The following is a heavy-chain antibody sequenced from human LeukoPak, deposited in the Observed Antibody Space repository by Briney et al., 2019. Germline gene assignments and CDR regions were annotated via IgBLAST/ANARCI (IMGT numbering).Heavy chain of an antibody. D-gene: IGHD4-17*01. CDR3: TTDLYGDYSYYYYGMDV. CDR2: IRSKANGYAT. Sequence: GGSLRLSCAASGFTFSGSAMHWVRQASGKGLEWVGRIRSKANGYATAYAASVKGRFTISRDDSKNTAYLQMNSLKTEDTAVYYCTTDLYGDYSYYYYGMDVWGQGTTVTVSS. CDR1: GFTFSGSA. V-gene: IGHV3-73*01. J-gene: IGHJ6*02.